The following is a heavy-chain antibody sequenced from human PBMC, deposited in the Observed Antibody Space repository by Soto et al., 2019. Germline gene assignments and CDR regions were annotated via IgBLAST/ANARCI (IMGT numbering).Heavy chain of an antibody. CDR1: GGSFSDYY. CDR3: ARGLSESHNYGVNFAY. D-gene: IGHD3-10*01. V-gene: IGHV4-34*01. CDR2: ISESGNT. Sequence: PSETLSLTCAVYGGSFSDYYWDWIRQPPGKGLEWIGEISESGNTNYNPSLKSRVTISIDTSKSQFSLKLSSATAADTAVYYCARGLSESHNYGVNFAYWGQGALVTVSS. J-gene: IGHJ4*02.